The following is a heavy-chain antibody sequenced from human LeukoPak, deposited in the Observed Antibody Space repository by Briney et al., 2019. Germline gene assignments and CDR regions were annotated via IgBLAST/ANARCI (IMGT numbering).Heavy chain of an antibody. CDR1: GGTFSSYA. CDR2: IIPILGIA. V-gene: IGHV1-69*04. CDR3: ARDGQSKLRYFDWPHNPRPHYYYGMDV. Sequence: ASVKVSCKASGGTFSSYAISWVRQAPGQGLEWMGRIIPILGIANYAQKVQGRVTITADKSTSTAYMELSSLRSEDTAVYYCARDGQSKLRYFDWPHNPRPHYYYGMDVWGQGTTVTVSS. J-gene: IGHJ6*02. D-gene: IGHD3-9*01.